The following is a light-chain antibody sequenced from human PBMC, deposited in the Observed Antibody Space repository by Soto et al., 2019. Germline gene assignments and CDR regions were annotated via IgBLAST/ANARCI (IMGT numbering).Light chain of an antibody. CDR1: SNNIGPGYP. CDR3: QSYHSTMRVHV. CDR2: GTS. Sequence: CERKRGAAGWGGPGERVNICCTGGSNNIGPGYPVHCSPQLPGSAPKLLLYGTSTRPSGVPDRFSGSKSGTSASLAITGLQAVDESDYYCQSYHSTMRVHVFATVPKVPVL. J-gene: IGLJ1*01. V-gene: IGLV1-40*01.